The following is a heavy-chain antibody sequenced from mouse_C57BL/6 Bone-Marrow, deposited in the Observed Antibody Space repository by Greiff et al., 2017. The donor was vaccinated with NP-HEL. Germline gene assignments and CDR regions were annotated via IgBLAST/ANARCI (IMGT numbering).Heavy chain of an antibody. CDR3: ARDTTVVDV. CDR2: INPGSGGT. CDR1: GYAFTNYL. D-gene: IGHD1-1*01. Sequence: QVQLQQSGAELVRPGTSVKVSCKASGYAFTNYLIEWVKQRPGQGLEWIGVINPGSGGTNYNEKFKGKATLTADKSSSTAYMQLSSLTSEDSAVYFCARDTTVVDVWGTGTTVTVSS. J-gene: IGHJ1*03. V-gene: IGHV1-54*01.